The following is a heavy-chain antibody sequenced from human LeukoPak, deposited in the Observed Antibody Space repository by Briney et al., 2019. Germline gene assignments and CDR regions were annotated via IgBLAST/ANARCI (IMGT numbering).Heavy chain of an antibody. CDR3: ARLVDGIFVGY. V-gene: IGHV4-38-2*02. CDR1: GYSISSGYY. D-gene: IGHD2-15*01. Sequence: SETLSLTCNVSGYSISSGYYWGWIRQPPGKGLEWIANIYNSGNTYYNPSLKSRVTMSVDTSKNQFSLKLSAVPAPDTAVYHCARLVDGIFVGYWSQGTLVTVSS. J-gene: IGHJ4*02. CDR2: IYNSGNT.